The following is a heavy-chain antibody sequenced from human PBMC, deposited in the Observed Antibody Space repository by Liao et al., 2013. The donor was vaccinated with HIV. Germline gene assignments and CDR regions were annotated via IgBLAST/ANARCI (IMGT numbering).Heavy chain of an antibody. V-gene: IGHV4-34*01. CDR2: VNHSGST. D-gene: IGHD1-26*01. Sequence: QVQLQESGSGLVKPSETLSLTCAVYGGSFNGYFWSWIRQPPREGAWSGLGKVNHSGSTNYNPSLKSRVTISVDTSKNQFSLKLSSVTAADTAVYSCARRGPRYYYYYMDVWGKGTTVTVSS. J-gene: IGHJ6*03. CDR1: GGSFNGYF. CDR3: ARRGPRYYYYYMDV.